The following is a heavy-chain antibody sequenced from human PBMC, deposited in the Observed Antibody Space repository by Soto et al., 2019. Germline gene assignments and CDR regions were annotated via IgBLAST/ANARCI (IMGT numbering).Heavy chain of an antibody. D-gene: IGHD3-3*01. CDR1: GFTFTSSA. CDR2: IVVGSGNT. CDR3: AAWPEWLFCYGMDV. V-gene: IGHV1-58*01. Sequence: SVKVSCKASGFTFTSSAVQWVRQARGQRLEWIGWIVVGSGNTNYAQKFQERVTITRDMSTSTAYMELSSLRSEDTAVYYCAAWPEWLFCYGMDVWGQGTMVTVSS. J-gene: IGHJ6*01.